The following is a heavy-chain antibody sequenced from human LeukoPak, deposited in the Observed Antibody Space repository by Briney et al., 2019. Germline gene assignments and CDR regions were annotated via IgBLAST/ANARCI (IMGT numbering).Heavy chain of an antibody. J-gene: IGHJ3*02. V-gene: IGHV3-74*01. CDR1: GFTFSSYW. D-gene: IGHD1-26*01. Sequence: TGGSLRLSCAASGFTFSSYWMHWVRHAPGKGLGWVSRINSDGSSTSYADSVKGRFTISRDNAKNTLYLQMNSLRAEDTAVYYCARVLSGSYSGTVFDIWGQGTMVTVSS. CDR3: ARVLSGSYSGTVFDI. CDR2: INSDGSST.